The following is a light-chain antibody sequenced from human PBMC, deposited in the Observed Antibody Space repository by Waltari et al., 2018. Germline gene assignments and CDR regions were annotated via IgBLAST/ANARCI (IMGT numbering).Light chain of an antibody. CDR1: QCISSW. V-gene: IGKV1-5*03. Sequence: DSQMTQSPSTLSEPAGDSVTITCPAIQCISSWLAGYQQKPGKAPKLLLYKASSLESGVPSRFSGSGSGTEFTLTISSLQPDDFATYYCQQYNSYIFTFGPGTKVDIK. J-gene: IGKJ3*01. CDR2: KAS. CDR3: QQYNSYIFT.